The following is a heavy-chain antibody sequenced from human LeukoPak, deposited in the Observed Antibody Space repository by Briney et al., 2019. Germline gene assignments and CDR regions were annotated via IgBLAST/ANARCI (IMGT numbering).Heavy chain of an antibody. J-gene: IGHJ6*02. CDR3: ATGLHDYGDYGYYYGMDV. CDR2: FDPEDGET. Sequence: GASVKVSCKVSGYTLTELSMHWVRQAPGKGLEWMGGFDPEDGETIYAQKFQGRVTMTEDTSTDTAYMELSSLRSEDTAVYYCATGLHDYGDYGYYYGMDVWGQGTTVTVSS. CDR1: GYTLTELS. D-gene: IGHD4-17*01. V-gene: IGHV1-24*01.